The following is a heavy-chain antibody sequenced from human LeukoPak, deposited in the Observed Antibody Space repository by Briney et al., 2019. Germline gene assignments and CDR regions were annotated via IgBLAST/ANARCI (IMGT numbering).Heavy chain of an antibody. D-gene: IGHD3-3*01. Sequence: GGSLRLSCAASGFTFSSYAMSWVRQAPGKGLEWVSSISSSSSYIYYADSVKGRFTISRDNAKNSLYLQMNSLRAEDTAVYYCARDRTIFGAFDIWGQGTMVTVSS. CDR2: ISSSSSYI. J-gene: IGHJ3*02. CDR1: GFTFSSYA. CDR3: ARDRTIFGAFDI. V-gene: IGHV3-21*01.